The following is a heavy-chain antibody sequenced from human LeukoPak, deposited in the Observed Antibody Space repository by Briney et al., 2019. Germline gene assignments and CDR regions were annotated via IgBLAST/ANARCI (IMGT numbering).Heavy chain of an antibody. V-gene: IGHV3-13*04. Sequence: GGSLRLSCAASGFTFSNYDMHWVRQTIGKGLEWVSIIGFAGDTYYPGSVRGRFTISRENAKNSLYLQMNSLRVEDTALYFCARGADAAYDYWGQGTLVTVSS. CDR1: GFTFSNYD. J-gene: IGHJ4*02. CDR2: IGFAGDT. D-gene: IGHD1-26*01. CDR3: ARGADAAYDY.